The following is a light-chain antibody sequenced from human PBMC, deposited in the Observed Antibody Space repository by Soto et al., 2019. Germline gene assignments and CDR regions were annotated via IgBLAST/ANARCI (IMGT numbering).Light chain of an antibody. Sequence: EIVLTQSPGTLSLSPGERATLSCRASQSVSSSYLAWYQQKPGQAPRLLIYGASSRATGIPARFSGSGSGTQFTLTINSLQSEDFATYYCQQYERFATFGQGTKVDIK. V-gene: IGKV3-20*01. CDR1: QSVSSSY. CDR2: GAS. CDR3: QQYERFAT. J-gene: IGKJ1*01.